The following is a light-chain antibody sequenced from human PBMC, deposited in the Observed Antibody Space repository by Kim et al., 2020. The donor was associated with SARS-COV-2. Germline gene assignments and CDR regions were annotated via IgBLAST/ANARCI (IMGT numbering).Light chain of an antibody. CDR1: RTNIGTNY. Sequence: GHMFSLSVSGSRTNIGTNYLFWYQQPPGAAPRLLIYRNNQRPSGVPDRFSGSKSGTSASLAISGLRSEDEADYYCSSWDDGLSGGVFGGGTQLTVL. J-gene: IGLJ3*02. CDR3: SSWDDGLSGGV. V-gene: IGLV1-47*01. CDR2: RNN.